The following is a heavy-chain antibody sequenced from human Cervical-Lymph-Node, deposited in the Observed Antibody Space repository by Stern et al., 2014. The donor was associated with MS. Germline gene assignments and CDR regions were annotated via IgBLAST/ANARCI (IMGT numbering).Heavy chain of an antibody. CDR1: GFTFSDHY. D-gene: IGHD2-21*01. CDR3: ARFKIASYYYYYYGMDV. Sequence: VQLVESGGGLVKPGGSLRLSCAASGFTFSDHYITWIRQAPGKGLEWVSFISSSGTTIYDADSGKGRFTISRDNAKNSLYLQMNGLRAEDTAIYYCARFKIASYYYYYYGMDVWGQGTTVTVSS. J-gene: IGHJ6*02. V-gene: IGHV3-11*01. CDR2: ISSSGTTI.